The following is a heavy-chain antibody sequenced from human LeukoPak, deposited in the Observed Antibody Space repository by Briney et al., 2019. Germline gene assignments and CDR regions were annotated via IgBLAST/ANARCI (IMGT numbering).Heavy chain of an antibody. CDR1: GGSISSYY. V-gene: IGHV4-59*08. Sequence: SETLSLTCTVSGGSISSYYWSWIRQPPGKGLEWIGYIYYSGSANYNPSLKSRVTISVDTSKNQFSLKLSSVTAADTAVYYCASTHYAYYDILTGYSGDYWGQGTLVTVSS. J-gene: IGHJ4*02. D-gene: IGHD3-9*01. CDR3: ASTHYAYYDILTGYSGDY. CDR2: IYYSGSA.